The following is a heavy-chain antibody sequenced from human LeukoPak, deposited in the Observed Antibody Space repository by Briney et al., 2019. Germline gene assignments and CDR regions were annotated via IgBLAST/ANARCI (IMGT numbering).Heavy chain of an antibody. CDR3: ARDGYKGGY. V-gene: IGHV4-61*02. CDR1: GDSISSDYYY. CDR2: IYTSGST. J-gene: IGHJ4*02. D-gene: IGHD5-24*01. Sequence: PSKTLSLTCTVSGDSISSDYYYWSWIRQPAGKGLEWIGRIYTSGSTSYNPSLKSRVTISVDTSKNQFSLKLSSVTAADTAVYYCARDGYKGGYWGQGTLVTVSS.